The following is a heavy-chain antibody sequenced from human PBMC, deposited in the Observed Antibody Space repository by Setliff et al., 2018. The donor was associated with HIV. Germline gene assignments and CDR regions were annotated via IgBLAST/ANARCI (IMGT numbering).Heavy chain of an antibody. CDR3: VVTHPPSEVFYYYGMDV. CDR2: IHESGST. CDR1: GDSISDTTYY. Sequence: SETLSLTCSVSGDSISDTTYYWGWIRQPPGKGLEWIGSIHESGSTDYNSSLKSRVTISVDTSKNHFALTLSSVTAADTAVYYCVVTHPPSEVFYYYGMDVWGQGTTVTVSS. V-gene: IGHV4-39*06. J-gene: IGHJ6*02. D-gene: IGHD3-16*01.